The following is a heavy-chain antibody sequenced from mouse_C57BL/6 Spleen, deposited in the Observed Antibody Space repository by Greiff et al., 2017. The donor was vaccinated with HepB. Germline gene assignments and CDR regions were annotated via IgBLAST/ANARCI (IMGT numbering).Heavy chain of an antibody. D-gene: IGHD1-1*01. Sequence: VQLQQSGPGLVKPSQSLSLTCSVTGYSITSGYYWNWIRQFPGNKLEWMGYISYDGSNNYNPSLKNRISITRDTSKNQFFLKLNSVTTEDTATYYCATYDYYGSSWYFDVWGTGTTVTVSS. CDR1: GYSITSGYY. CDR2: ISYDGSN. V-gene: IGHV3-6*01. CDR3: ATYDYYGSSWYFDV. J-gene: IGHJ1*03.